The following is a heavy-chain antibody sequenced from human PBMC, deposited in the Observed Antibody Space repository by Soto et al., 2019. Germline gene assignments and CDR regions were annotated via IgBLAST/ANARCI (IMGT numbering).Heavy chain of an antibody. CDR1: GYTFIDYY. J-gene: IGHJ4*01. Sequence: QVQLVQSGAGVNKPGASVKFSCEASGYTFIDYYMHWLRQAPRQGFEWMGRISPKSGGTNHAQELPGRFTMTWDTSVNTAYRELSSLMSDDTALYYCSRPPGYNSDLYYFDLWCQGTLVTVSS. CDR3: SRPPGYNSDLYYFDL. CDR2: ISPKSGGT. D-gene: IGHD6-19*01. V-gene: IGHV1-2*02.